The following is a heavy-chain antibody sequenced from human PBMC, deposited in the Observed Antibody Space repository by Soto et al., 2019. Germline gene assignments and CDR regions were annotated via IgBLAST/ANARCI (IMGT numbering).Heavy chain of an antibody. D-gene: IGHD3-10*02. Sequence: SETLSLTCAVYGGSFSGYYWSWIRQPPGKGLEWIGEINHSGSTNHNPSLKSRVTISVDTSKNQFSLKLSSVTAADTAVYYCARGRVIEMATIISSGKYYFDYWGQGTLVTVSS. CDR2: INHSGST. CDR3: ARGRVIEMATIISSGKYYFDY. J-gene: IGHJ4*02. V-gene: IGHV4-34*01. CDR1: GGSFSGYY.